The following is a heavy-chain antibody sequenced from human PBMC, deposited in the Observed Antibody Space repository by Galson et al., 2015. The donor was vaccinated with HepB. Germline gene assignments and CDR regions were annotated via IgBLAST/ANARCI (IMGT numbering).Heavy chain of an antibody. Sequence: SLRLSCAASGFTFSSYAMSWVRQAPGKGLEWVSAISGSGGSTYYADSVKGRFTISRDNSKNTPYLQMNSLRAEDTAVYYCAKGVLQLWLLRPFDYWGQGTLVTVSS. CDR3: AKGVLQLWLLRPFDY. CDR1: GFTFSSYA. V-gene: IGHV3-23*01. D-gene: IGHD5-18*01. J-gene: IGHJ4*02. CDR2: ISGSGGST.